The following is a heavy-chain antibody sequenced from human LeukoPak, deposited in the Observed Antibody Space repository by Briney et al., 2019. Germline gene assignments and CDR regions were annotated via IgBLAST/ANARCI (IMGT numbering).Heavy chain of an antibody. J-gene: IGHJ4*02. CDR3: AKGPGDPHDY. D-gene: IGHD3-10*01. CDR1: GFTFSTNA. V-gene: IGHV3-23*01. CDR2: ISGSGGST. Sequence: GGSLRLSCLTSGFTFSTNAMSWVRQAPGKGLEWISAISGSGGSTYYADSVKGRFTISRDNSKNTLYLQMNSLRAEDTAVYYCAKGPGDPHDYWGQGTLVTVSS.